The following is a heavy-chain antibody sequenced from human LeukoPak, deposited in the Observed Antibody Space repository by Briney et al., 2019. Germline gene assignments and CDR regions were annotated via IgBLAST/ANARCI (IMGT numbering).Heavy chain of an antibody. D-gene: IGHD1-26*01. CDR3: ARGGSGSYYVG. V-gene: IGHV3-48*04. Sequence: PGGSLRLSCAASGFTFSSYSMNWVRQAPGKGLEWVSYISSSSSTIYYADSVKGRFTISRDNAKNTLYLQMNSLRAEDTAVYYCARGGSGSYYVGWGQGTLVTVSS. CDR2: ISSSSSTI. CDR1: GFTFSSYS. J-gene: IGHJ4*02.